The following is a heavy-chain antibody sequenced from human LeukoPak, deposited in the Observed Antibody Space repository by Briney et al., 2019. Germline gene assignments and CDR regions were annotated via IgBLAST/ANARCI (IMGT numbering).Heavy chain of an antibody. CDR1: GGSISSYY. CDR2: IYYGGST. CDR3: ARASYDTSGYYFFDS. J-gene: IGHJ4*02. V-gene: IGHV4-59*01. Sequence: PSETLSLTCTVSGGSISSYYWSCIRQPPGRGLEWIADIYYGGSTNYNPSLRSRLTMSVDTSKNQFSLKLSSVTAADTAVYYCARASYDTSGYYFFDSWGQGTLVTVSS. D-gene: IGHD3-22*01.